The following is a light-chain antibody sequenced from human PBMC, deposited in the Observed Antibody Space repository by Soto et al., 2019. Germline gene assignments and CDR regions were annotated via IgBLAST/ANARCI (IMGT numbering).Light chain of an antibody. CDR2: DAS. V-gene: IGKV3-20*01. J-gene: IGKJ5*01. CDR1: QSVRNSY. Sequence: EIVLTQSPGTLSLSPGERATLSCRASQSVRNSYLAWYQQKPGQAPRLLIYDASSRATGIPDRFSGSGSGTDFTLTISRMEPEDFAVYFCQQCGSSPLTFGQGTRLEIK. CDR3: QQCGSSPLT.